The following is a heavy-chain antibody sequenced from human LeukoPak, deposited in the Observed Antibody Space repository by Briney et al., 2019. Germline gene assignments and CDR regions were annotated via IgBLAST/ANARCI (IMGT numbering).Heavy chain of an antibody. V-gene: IGHV4-39*07. D-gene: IGHD2-15*01. CDR2: IYYGGTT. J-gene: IGHJ4*02. CDR3: AREDIVVVVAVDY. Sequence: SETLSLTCTVSGGSISSSSYYWGWIRQPPGKGLEWIGSIYYGGTTYYNPSLKSRVTISVDTSKNQFSLKVSSVTAADTAVYYCAREDIVVVVAVDYWGQGTLVTVSS. CDR1: GGSISSSSYY.